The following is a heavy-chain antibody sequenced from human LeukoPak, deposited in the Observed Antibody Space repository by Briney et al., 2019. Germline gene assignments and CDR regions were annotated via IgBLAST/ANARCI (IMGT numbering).Heavy chain of an antibody. CDR3: TRLSDYYDSSGYWY. CDR2: IRSKANSYAT. CDR1: GFTFSGSA. V-gene: IGHV3-73*01. D-gene: IGHD3-22*01. J-gene: IGHJ4*02. Sequence: GGSLRLSCAASGFTFSGSAMHWVRQASGKGLEWVGRIRSKANSYATAYAASVKVRFTISRDDSKNTAYLQMNSLKTEDTAVYYRTRLSDYYDSSGYWYWGQGTLVTVSS.